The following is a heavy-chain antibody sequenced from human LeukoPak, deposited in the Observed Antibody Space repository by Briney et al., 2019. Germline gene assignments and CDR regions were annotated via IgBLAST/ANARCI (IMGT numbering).Heavy chain of an antibody. CDR1: GGSIRSSYYY. Sequence: SETLSLTCTVSGGSIRSSYYYWGWIRQPPGKGLEWIGYIYYSGSTNYNPSLKSRVTISVDASKNQFSLKLSSVTAADTAVYYCARVNRGAFGYWGQGTLVTVSS. D-gene: IGHD1-14*01. J-gene: IGHJ4*02. V-gene: IGHV4-61*05. CDR2: IYYSGST. CDR3: ARVNRGAFGY.